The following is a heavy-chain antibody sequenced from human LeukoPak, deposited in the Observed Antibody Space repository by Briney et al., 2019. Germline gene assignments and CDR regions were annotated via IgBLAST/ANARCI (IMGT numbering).Heavy chain of an antibody. V-gene: IGHV4-59*01. CDR2: IFYGST. J-gene: IGHJ2*01. Sequence: QSSETLSLTCTVSGGSISGSYWSWIRQPPGKGLEWIGYIFYGSTNYNPSLKSRVTISVDTSKNLFSLKLSSVTAADTAVYYCARGGTEGGLEISFFFDLWGRGTLVTVSS. CDR1: GGSISGSY. CDR3: ARGGTEGGLEISFFFDL. D-gene: IGHD1-1*01.